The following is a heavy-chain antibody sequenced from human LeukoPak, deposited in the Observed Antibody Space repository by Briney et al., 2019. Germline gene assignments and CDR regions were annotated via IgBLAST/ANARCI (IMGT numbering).Heavy chain of an antibody. Sequence: SVKLSCKASVGTFSSYAISWVRQAPGQGLEWMGRIIPILGIANYAQKFQGRVTITADKSTSTAYKELSSLRSEDTAVYYCARESRAIVPAATIGFGLGDYWGQGTLVTVSS. CDR1: VGTFSSYA. CDR2: IIPILGIA. J-gene: IGHJ4*02. CDR3: ARESRAIVPAATIGFGLGDY. V-gene: IGHV1-69*04. D-gene: IGHD2-2*01.